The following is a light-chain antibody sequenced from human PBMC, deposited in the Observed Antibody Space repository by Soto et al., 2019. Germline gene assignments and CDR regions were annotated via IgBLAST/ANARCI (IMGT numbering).Light chain of an antibody. CDR2: AAY. J-gene: IGKJ3*01. CDR1: QSVRTN. CDR3: HQYNNWPPT. Sequence: EVVMTQSPATLSVSPGETVTLSCRASQSVRTNLAWYQQKAGQAPRLLISAAYTRATGFPARFSGSGSGTEFTLTISSLQSEDVAVYYCHQYNNWPPTFGPGTKVDIK. V-gene: IGKV3-15*01.